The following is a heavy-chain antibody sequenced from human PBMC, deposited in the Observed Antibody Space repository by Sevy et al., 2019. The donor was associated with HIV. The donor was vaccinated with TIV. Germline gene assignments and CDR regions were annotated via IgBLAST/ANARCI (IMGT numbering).Heavy chain of an antibody. CDR3: TTAPSNAPYYYYYYMDV. Sequence: GGSLRLSCAASGFTFSNVWMSWVHQAPGKGLEWVGRIKRKTDGGTTDYAAPVKGRFTISRDDSKNTLYLQMNSLKTEDTAVYYCTTAPSNAPYYYYYYMDVWGNGTTVTVSS. J-gene: IGHJ6*03. CDR1: GFTFSNVW. V-gene: IGHV3-15*01. CDR2: IKRKTDGGTT.